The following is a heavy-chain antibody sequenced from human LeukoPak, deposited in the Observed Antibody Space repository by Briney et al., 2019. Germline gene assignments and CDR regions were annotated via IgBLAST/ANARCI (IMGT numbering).Heavy chain of an antibody. D-gene: IGHD3-3*01. CDR2: ISYDGSNK. CDR1: GFTFSSYA. V-gene: IGHV3-30-3*01. Sequence: PGGSLRLSCAASGFTFSSYAMSWVRQAPGKGLEWVAVISYDGSNKYYADSVKGRFTISRDNSKNTLYLQMNSLRAEDTAVYYCANTDYQANLRRYYDFWSGSLIDYWGQGTLVTVSS. J-gene: IGHJ4*02. CDR3: ANTDYQANLRRYYDFWSGSLIDY.